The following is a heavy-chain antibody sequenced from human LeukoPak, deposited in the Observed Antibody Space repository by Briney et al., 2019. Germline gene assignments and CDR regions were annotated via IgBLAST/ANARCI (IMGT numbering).Heavy chain of an antibody. V-gene: IGHV4-4*09. Sequence: SETLSLTCTVSGGSICSYYWSWIRQAPGKGLEWIGYIYTSGSTNYNPSLKSRGTISVDTSKNQFSLKLSSVTAADTPGYYCARFLPQWELPGARIGSFDYWGQGTLVTVSS. CDR1: GGSICSYY. J-gene: IGHJ4*02. CDR3: ARFLPQWELPGARIGSFDY. D-gene: IGHD1-26*01. CDR2: IYTSGST.